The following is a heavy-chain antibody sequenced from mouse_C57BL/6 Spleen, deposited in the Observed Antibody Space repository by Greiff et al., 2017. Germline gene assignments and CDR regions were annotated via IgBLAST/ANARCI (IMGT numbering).Heavy chain of an antibody. CDR2: ISGGGGNT. Sequence: EVKLVEPGGGLVKPGGSLKLSCAASGYTFSSYTMSWVSQTPGKRLEWVATISGGGGNTNYTDKVKGRFTISRDKAKNTLYLQMSSLKSEDTDWYYCAGKGEDGSLAYWGQGTLVTVSA. CDR1: GYTFSSYT. D-gene: IGHD2-3*01. CDR3: AGKGEDGSLAY. J-gene: IGHJ3*01. V-gene: IGHV5-9*01.